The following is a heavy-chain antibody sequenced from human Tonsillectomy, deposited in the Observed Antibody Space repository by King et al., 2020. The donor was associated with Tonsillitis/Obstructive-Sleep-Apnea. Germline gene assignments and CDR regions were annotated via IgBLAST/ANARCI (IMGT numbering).Heavy chain of an antibody. CDR1: GFTFSSYA. CDR2: ISSNGGST. J-gene: IGHJ3*02. D-gene: IGHD3-3*01. V-gene: IGHV3-64D*06. Sequence: VQLVESGGGLVQPGGSLRLSCSASGFTFSSYAMHCVRQSPGKGLEYVSAISSNGGSTYYADSGKGRFTISRENSKNTLYLQMSSLRAEDTAVYYCVKGERFLEWLLDAFDIWGQGTMVTVSS. CDR3: VKGERFLEWLLDAFDI.